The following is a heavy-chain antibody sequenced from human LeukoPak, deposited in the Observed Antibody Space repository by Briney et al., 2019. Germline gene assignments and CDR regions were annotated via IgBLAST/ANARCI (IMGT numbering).Heavy chain of an antibody. CDR1: GGSISGGGYY. D-gene: IGHD1-14*01. Sequence: SETLSLTCTVSGGSISGGGYYWSWIRQPPGKGLEWIGEINHSGSTNYNPSLKSRVTISVDTSKNQFSLKLSSVTAADTAVYYCARGRGSRKQNWFDPWGQGTLVTVSS. J-gene: IGHJ5*02. V-gene: IGHV4-34*01. CDR3: ARGRGSRKQNWFDP. CDR2: INHSGST.